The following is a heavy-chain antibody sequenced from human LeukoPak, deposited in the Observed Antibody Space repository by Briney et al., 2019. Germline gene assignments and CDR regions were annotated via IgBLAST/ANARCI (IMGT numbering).Heavy chain of an antibody. CDR3: ARGLVVPAGYYDY. J-gene: IGHJ4*02. V-gene: IGHV4-61*02. D-gene: IGHD2-2*01. CDR2: IYTSGST. CDR1: GGSISSGSYY. Sequence: SETLSLTCTVSGGSISSGSYYWSWIRQPAGKGLEWIGRIYTSGSTNYNTSLKSRVTISVDTSKNQFSLKLSSVTAADTAVYYCARGLVVPAGYYDYWGQGTLVTVSS.